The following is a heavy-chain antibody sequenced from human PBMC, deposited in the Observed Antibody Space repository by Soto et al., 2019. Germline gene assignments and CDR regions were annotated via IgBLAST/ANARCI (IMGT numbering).Heavy chain of an antibody. J-gene: IGHJ6*02. V-gene: IGHV3-30*04. Sequence: GGSLRLSCAASGFTFSDYPMHWVRQAPGKGLEWVAVISYDGRVKYYADSVKGRFTIFRDNSKNTLYLQMNSLRAEDTAVYYCAVNYDYYGMDVWGQGTTVTVSS. CDR3: AVNYDYYGMDV. CDR1: GFTFSDYP. CDR2: ISYDGRVK.